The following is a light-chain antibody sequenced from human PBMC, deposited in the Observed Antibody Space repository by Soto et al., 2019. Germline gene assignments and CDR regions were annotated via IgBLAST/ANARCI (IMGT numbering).Light chain of an antibody. CDR3: AAWDDSLNVVV. Sequence: QSVLTQPPSASGTPGQRVTISCFGSSSNIGSNTVNWYQQLPGTAPKLLIYSNNQRPSGVPDRFSGSKSGTSASLAISGLQSEDEADYYCAAWDDSLNVVVFGGGTKLTVL. CDR2: SNN. CDR1: SSNIGSNT. J-gene: IGLJ2*01. V-gene: IGLV1-44*01.